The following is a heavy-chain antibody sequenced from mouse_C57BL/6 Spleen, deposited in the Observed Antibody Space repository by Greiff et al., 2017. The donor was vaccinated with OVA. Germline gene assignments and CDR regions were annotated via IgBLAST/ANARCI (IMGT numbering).Heavy chain of an antibody. CDR1: GYTFTSYW. D-gene: IGHD2-4*01. V-gene: IGHV1-55*01. CDR2: IYPGSGST. J-gene: IGHJ1*03. Sequence: VQLQQPGAELVKPGASVKMSCKASGYTFTSYWITWVKQRPGQGLEWIGDIYPGSGSTNYNEKFKSKATLTVDTSSSTAYMQLSSLTSEDSAVYYCARGGYDYDWYFDVWGTGTTVTVSS. CDR3: ARGGYDYDWYFDV.